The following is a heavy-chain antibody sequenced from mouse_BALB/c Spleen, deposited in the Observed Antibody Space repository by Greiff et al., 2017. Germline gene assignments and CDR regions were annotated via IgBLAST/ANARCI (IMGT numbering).Heavy chain of an antibody. Sequence: EVQLVESGGGLVKPGGSLKLSCAASGFTFSSYTMSWVRQTPEKRLEWVATISSGGSYTYYPDSVKGRFTISRDNAKNTLYLQMSSLKSEDTAMYYCTRYGSSYGAMDYWGQGTSVTVSS. CDR1: GFTFSSYT. CDR3: TRYGSSYGAMDY. V-gene: IGHV5-6-4*01. D-gene: IGHD1-1*01. J-gene: IGHJ4*01. CDR2: ISSGGSYT.